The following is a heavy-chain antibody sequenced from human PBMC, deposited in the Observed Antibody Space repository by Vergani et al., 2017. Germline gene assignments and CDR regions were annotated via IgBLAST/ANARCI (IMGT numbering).Heavy chain of an antibody. Sequence: QLQLQESGPGLVKPSETLSLTCTVSGGSISSSSYYWGWIRQPPGNGLEWIGCIYYRWSTYYNPSLKSRVTISVDTSNNQFSLKRSSVTAADTAVYYCARDALYYYGSVSYKNWFDPWGQGTLVTVSS. J-gene: IGHJ5*02. D-gene: IGHD3-10*01. CDR2: IYYRWST. V-gene: IGHV4-39*07. CDR3: ARDALYYYGSVSYKNWFDP. CDR1: GGSISSSSYY.